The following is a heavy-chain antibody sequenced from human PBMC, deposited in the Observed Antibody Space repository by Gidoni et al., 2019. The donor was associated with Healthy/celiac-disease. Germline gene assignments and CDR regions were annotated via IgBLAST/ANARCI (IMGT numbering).Heavy chain of an antibody. Sequence: EVQLVESGGGLVKPGGSLSLSCADSGFTFSSSIMHWVRQAPGKGLEWVSYISSSRSTIYYADSVKGRFTISRDNAKNSLYLQMNSLRAEDTAVYYCARAEADTAMDAFDYWGQGTLVTVSS. V-gene: IGHV3-48*01. CDR3: ARAEADTAMDAFDY. J-gene: IGHJ4*02. CDR1: GFTFSSSI. CDR2: ISSSRSTI. D-gene: IGHD5-18*01.